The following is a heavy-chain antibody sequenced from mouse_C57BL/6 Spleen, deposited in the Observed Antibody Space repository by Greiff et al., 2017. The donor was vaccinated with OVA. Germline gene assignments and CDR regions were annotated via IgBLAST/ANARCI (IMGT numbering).Heavy chain of an antibody. Sequence: EVKLVESGGGLVKPGGSLKLSCAASGFTFSSYAMSWVRQTPEKRLEWVATISDGGSYTYYPDNVKGRFTISRDNAKNNLYLQMSHLKSEDTAMYYCARSYDGYYPGWGQGTLVTVSA. D-gene: IGHD2-3*01. CDR3: ARSYDGYYPG. J-gene: IGHJ3*02. V-gene: IGHV5-4*03. CDR1: GFTFSSYA. CDR2: ISDGGSYT.